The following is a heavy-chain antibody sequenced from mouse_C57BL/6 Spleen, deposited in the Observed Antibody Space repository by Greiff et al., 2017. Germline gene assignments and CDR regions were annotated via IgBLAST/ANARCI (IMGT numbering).Heavy chain of an antibody. CDR1: GFTFSDYY. J-gene: IGHJ1*03. V-gene: IGHV5-16*01. Sequence: EVHLVESEGGLVQPGSSMKLSCTAYGFTFSDYYMAWVRQVPEKGLEWVANINYDGSSTYYLDSLKSRFIISRDNAKNILYLQMSSLKSEDTATYYCARSELGRGYFDVWGTGTTVTVSS. D-gene: IGHD4-1*01. CDR2: INYDGSST. CDR3: ARSELGRGYFDV.